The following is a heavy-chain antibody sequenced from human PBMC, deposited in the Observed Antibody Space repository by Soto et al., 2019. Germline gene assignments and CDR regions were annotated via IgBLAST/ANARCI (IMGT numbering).Heavy chain of an antibody. CDR3: VRSEATALDD. CDR1: GDSMSSSNW. Sequence: SETLSLTCTVSGDSMSSSNWWNWVRQPPGKGLEWIGEAHHSGRTNYNPSLRSRVTISVDRSQNLFSLKLASVTAADTAVYYCVRSEATALDDWAQRTLVTVSS. CDR2: AHHSGRT. V-gene: IGHV4-4*02. J-gene: IGHJ4*02.